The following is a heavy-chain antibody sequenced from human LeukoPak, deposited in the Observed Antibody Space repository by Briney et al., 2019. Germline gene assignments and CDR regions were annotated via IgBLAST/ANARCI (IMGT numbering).Heavy chain of an antibody. J-gene: IGHJ4*02. D-gene: IGHD5-18*01. CDR2: IKQDGSVK. CDR1: GFSFSGYW. Sequence: AGGSLRLSCAASGFSFSGYWMSWVRQTPGKGLEWVANIKQDGSVKNSVDSMKGRFTISRDNSKNTLYLQMNSLRAEDTAVYYCARDASYGYFSCDYWGQGTLVTVSS. CDR3: ARDASYGYFSCDY. V-gene: IGHV3-7*03.